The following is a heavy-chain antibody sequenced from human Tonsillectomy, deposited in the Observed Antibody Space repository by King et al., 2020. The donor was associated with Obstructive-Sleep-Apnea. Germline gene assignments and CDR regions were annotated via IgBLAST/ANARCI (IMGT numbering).Heavy chain of an antibody. V-gene: IGHV4-31*03. CDR2: IYDSGSS. CDR3: AGERANYDFLTCYPQAYYGMDV. D-gene: IGHD3-9*01. J-gene: IGHJ6*02. CDR1: GGSISSGGYY. Sequence: QLQESGPGLVKPSQTLSLTCTVSGGSISSGGYYWRWIRQHPGKGLEWIGYIYDSGSSYYNPSLKSRVTISADTSKNQFSLRLSSVTAADTAVYYCAGERANYDFLTCYPQAYYGMDVWGQGTTVTVSS.